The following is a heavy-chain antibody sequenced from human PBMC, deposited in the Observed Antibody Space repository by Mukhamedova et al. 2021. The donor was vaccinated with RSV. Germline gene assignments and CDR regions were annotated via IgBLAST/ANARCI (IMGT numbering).Heavy chain of an antibody. Sequence: VRQAPGQGLEWMGWINPNSGGTNYAQKFQGRVTMTRDTSISTAYMELSRLRSDDTAVYYCTTCPWAVLALSTLGMDVCGHGTPV. CDR2: INPNSGGT. V-gene: IGHV1-2*02. CDR3: TTCPWAVLALSTLGMDV. J-gene: IGHJ6*02. D-gene: IGHD2/OR15-2a*01.